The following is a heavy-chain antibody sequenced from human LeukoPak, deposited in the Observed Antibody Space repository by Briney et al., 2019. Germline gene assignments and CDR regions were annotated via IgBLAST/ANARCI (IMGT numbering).Heavy chain of an antibody. V-gene: IGHV3-7*01. D-gene: IGHD6-19*01. J-gene: IGHJ4*02. CDR2: IKEDGSAK. CDR1: GFTFSSSW. Sequence: GGSLRLSCAASGFTFSSSWMGWARQAPGKGLEWVANIKEDGSAKHYAVSVQGRFTISRDNAKNSLSLQMNSLRAEGMGVYYCARDRGWYHADSWGQGTLVTVSS. CDR3: ARDRGWYHADS.